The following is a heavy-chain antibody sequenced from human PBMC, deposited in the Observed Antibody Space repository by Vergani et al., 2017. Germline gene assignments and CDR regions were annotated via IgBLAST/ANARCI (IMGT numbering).Heavy chain of an antibody. V-gene: IGHV5-51*01. Sequence: EVQLVQSGAEVKKPGESLKISCQISGYSFTNYWIGWVRQMPGKGLEWMGMIPPADSDTRYSPSFQGQVTISVDKSISTAYLQRSSLRASDSAMYYCARLYGRDSSGSKYFDYWGQGTLVTVSS. CDR1: GYSFTNYW. CDR3: ARLYGRDSSGSKYFDY. CDR2: IPPADSDT. D-gene: IGHD3-22*01. J-gene: IGHJ4*02.